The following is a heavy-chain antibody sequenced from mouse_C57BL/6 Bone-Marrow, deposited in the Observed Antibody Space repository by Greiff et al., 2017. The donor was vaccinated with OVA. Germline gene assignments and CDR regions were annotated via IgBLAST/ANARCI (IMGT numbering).Heavy chain of an antibody. D-gene: IGHD2-3*01. J-gene: IGHJ1*03. CDR1: GYSITSGYD. V-gene: IGHV3-1*01. CDR3: ARRWLLLWYFDV. CDR2: ISYSGST. Sequence: EVQLQQSGPGMVKPSQSLSLTCTVTGYSITSGYDWHWIRHFPGNKLEWMGYISYSGSTNYNPSLKSRISITHDTSKNHFFLKLNSVTTEDTATYYCARRWLLLWYFDVWGTGTTVTVSS.